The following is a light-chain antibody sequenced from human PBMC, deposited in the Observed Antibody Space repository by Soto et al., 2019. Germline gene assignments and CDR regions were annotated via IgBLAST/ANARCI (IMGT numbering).Light chain of an antibody. CDR1: QSIGRY. Sequence: DIQMTQSPSSLSASVGDRVTITCRASQSIGRYLNWYQQKPGKAPSLLISTTTTLQSEVPSRFSGSGYGTDFTLTITSLQPEDFATYYCQQTYSTIFTFGPGTKVDIK. CDR2: TTT. CDR3: QQTYSTIFT. V-gene: IGKV1-39*01. J-gene: IGKJ3*01.